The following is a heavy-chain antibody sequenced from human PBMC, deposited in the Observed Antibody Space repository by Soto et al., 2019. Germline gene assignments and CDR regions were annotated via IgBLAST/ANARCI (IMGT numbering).Heavy chain of an antibody. CDR1: GYSVTAYY. J-gene: IGHJ4*01. CDR2: INPGDHST. D-gene: IGHD3-10*02. Sequence: GAAVKVSCKASGYSVTAYYMHWLRQAPGQAFECMGIINPGDHSTRYSHSFQGSVAMTSXTXXSXXYLXLSSLRSEDTALYYCARSYVQSRPIYYWG. V-gene: IGHV1-46*01. CDR3: ARSYVQSRPIYY.